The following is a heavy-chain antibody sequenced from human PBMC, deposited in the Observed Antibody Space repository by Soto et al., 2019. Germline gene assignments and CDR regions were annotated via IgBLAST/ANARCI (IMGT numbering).Heavy chain of an antibody. D-gene: IGHD3-10*01. V-gene: IGHV1-69*02. J-gene: IGHJ5*02. Sequence: QVQLVQSGAEVKKPGSSVKVSCKASGGTFSSYTISWVRQAPGQGLEWMGRIIPILGIANYAQKFQGRVTITAEKSTSTAYMELSSLRSEATAVYYCCGAPSSGSGSYYVVLFDPWGQGTLVTVSS. CDR2: IIPILGIA. CDR1: GGTFSSYT. CDR3: CGAPSSGSGSYYVVLFDP.